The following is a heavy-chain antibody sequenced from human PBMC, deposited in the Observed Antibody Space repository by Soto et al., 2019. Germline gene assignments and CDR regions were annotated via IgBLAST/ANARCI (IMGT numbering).Heavy chain of an antibody. CDR3: ARDSGRYNWNYEGYYYYMDV. V-gene: IGHV1-18*01. Sequence: ASVKVSCTASGYTFTSYGISWVRQAPGQGLEWMGWISAYNGNTNYAQKLQGRVTMTTDTSTSTAYMELRSLRSDDTAVYYCARDSGRYNWNYEGYYYYMDVWGKGTTVTVSS. CDR1: GYTFTSYG. D-gene: IGHD1-7*01. J-gene: IGHJ6*03. CDR2: ISAYNGNT.